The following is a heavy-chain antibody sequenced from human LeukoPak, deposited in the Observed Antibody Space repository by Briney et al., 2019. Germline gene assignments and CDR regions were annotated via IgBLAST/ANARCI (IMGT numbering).Heavy chain of an antibody. CDR3: ARVSTYDSSGYLDAFDI. CDR2: IYTSGST. CDR1: GFTFSNYW. J-gene: IGHJ3*02. Sequence: GSLRLSCAASGFTFSNYWMSWVRQAPGKGLEWIGRIYTSGSTNYNPSLKSRVTISVDTSKNQFSLKLSSVTAADTAVYYCARVSTYDSSGYLDAFDIWGQGTMVTVSS. V-gene: IGHV4-4*08. D-gene: IGHD3-22*01.